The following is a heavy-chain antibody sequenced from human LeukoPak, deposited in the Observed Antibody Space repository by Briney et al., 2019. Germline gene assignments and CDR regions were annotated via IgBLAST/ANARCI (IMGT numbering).Heavy chain of an antibody. CDR3: AADSDSRVRLGELSSDLEAFDI. CDR1: GYTLTDLS. J-gene: IGHJ3*02. Sequence: ASVKVSCKVSGYTLTDLSVHWVRQTPGKGLEWMGGFDPEDGETIYAQKFQGRVTMTEDTSTDTAYMELSSLRSEDTVVYYCAADSDSRVRLGELSSDLEAFDIWGQGTLVTVSS. D-gene: IGHD3-16*02. CDR2: FDPEDGET. V-gene: IGHV1-24*01.